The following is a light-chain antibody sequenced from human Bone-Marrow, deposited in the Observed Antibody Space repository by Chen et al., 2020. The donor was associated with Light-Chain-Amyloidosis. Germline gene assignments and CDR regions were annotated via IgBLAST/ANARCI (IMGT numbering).Light chain of an antibody. CDR3: MQALQTPRT. V-gene: IGKV2-28*01. J-gene: IGKJ1*01. CDR2: LGS. CDR1: QSLLHSNGYNY. Sequence: FVMTQSPLSLPVTPGEPASISCRSSQSLLHSNGYNYVDWYLQKSGQSPQLLIYLGSNRASGVPDRFSGSGSGTDFTLKISRVEAEDVGVYYCMQALQTPRTFGQGTKVEIK.